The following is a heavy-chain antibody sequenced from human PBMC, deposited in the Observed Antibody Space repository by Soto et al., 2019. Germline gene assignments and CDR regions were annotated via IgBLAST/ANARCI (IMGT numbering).Heavy chain of an antibody. CDR3: AKVSSSWYAGFFDL. V-gene: IGHV3-48*01. CDR2: INSGISI. J-gene: IGHJ4*02. CDR1: GCSFSGYS. Sequence: GGSLRLSCVASGCSFSGYSMNWVRQAPGKGLQWVSFINSGISIYYADSVKDRLTISRDNSKNTLYLQIHTLRAEDTAVYYCAKVSSSWYAGFFDLWGQGTLVTVSS. D-gene: IGHD6-13*01.